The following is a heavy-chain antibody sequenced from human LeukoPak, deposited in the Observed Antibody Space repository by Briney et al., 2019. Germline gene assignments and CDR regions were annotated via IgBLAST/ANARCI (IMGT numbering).Heavy chain of an antibody. D-gene: IGHD3-3*01. J-gene: IGHJ6*02. CDR1: GGSISSGGYY. CDR3: AGRKTYYDFWFMDV. CDR2: IYYSGST. Sequence: MTSETLSITCIVSGGSISSGGYYWSWIRQHPGKGLEWIGYIYYSGSTYYNPSLKSRVTISVDTSKNQFSLKLSSVTAADTAVYYCAGRKTYYDFWFMDVWGQGTTVTVSS. V-gene: IGHV4-31*03.